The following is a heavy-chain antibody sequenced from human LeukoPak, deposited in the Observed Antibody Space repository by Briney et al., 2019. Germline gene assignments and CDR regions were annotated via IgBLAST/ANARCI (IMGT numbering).Heavy chain of an antibody. CDR2: ISGSGRTT. J-gene: IGHJ4*02. CDR3: AKNVVVKRYFDY. V-gene: IGHV3-23*01. D-gene: IGHD2-15*01. Sequence: GGSLRLSCAASGFTFSNHAMSWVRQAPGKGLQWASVISGSGRTTEYADSVKGRFTISRDNSKNTLSLQMNSLRVEDTAIYYCAKNVVVKRYFDYWGQGTLITVSS. CDR1: GFTFSNHA.